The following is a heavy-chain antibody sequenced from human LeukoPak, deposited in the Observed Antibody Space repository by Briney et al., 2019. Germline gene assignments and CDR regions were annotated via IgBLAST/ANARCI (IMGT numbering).Heavy chain of an antibody. J-gene: IGHJ6*03. Sequence: PSETLSLTCTASGGSISGTSYYWGWIRQPPGKGLEWIGSIHYTGNTHNNPSLKSRVTISVDTSKNQLSLKLNSVTAADTAVYYCARHRHRGPPYYMDVWGKGTTVTIS. CDR2: IHYTGNT. CDR1: GGSISGTSYY. CDR3: ARHRHRGPPYYMDV. V-gene: IGHV4-39*01. D-gene: IGHD6-6*01.